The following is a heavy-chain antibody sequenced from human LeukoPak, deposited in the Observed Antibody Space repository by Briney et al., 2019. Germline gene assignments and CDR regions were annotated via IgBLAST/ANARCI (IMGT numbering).Heavy chain of an antibody. CDR3: ARTAKYYYGSETYYFFDY. V-gene: IGHV4-59*01. CDR2: IYYSGSA. J-gene: IGHJ4*02. CDR1: GGSISSYY. D-gene: IGHD3-10*01. Sequence: SETLSLTCNVPGGSISSYYWSWIRQPPGKGLEWIGYIYYSGSANYNPSLKSRVTISVDTSKNQFSLKLSSVTAADTAVYYCARTAKYYYGSETYYFFDYWGQGTLVTVSS.